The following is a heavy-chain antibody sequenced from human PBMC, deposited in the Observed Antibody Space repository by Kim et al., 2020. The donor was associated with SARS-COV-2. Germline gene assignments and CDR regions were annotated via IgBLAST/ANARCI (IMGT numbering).Heavy chain of an antibody. Sequence: YAQGFTGRFVFSLDTSVSTAYLQISSLKAEDTAVYCCATEIAARRGELDYWGQGTLVTVSS. V-gene: IGHV7-4-1*02. CDR3: ATEIAARRGELDY. J-gene: IGHJ4*02. D-gene: IGHD6-6*01.